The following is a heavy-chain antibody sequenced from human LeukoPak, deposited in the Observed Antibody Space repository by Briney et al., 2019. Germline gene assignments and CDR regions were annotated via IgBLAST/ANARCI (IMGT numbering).Heavy chain of an antibody. CDR2: INAGNGNT. Sequence: ASVKVSCKASGYTFTSYAMHWVRQAPGQRLEWMGWINAGNGNTKYSQKFQDRVTITRDTSASTAYMELSSLKSEDTAVYYCAADLSNPRMGASYLDSWGQGTLVTVSS. CDR3: AADLSNPRMGASYLDS. J-gene: IGHJ4*02. D-gene: IGHD3-16*01. CDR1: GYTFTSYA. V-gene: IGHV1-3*01.